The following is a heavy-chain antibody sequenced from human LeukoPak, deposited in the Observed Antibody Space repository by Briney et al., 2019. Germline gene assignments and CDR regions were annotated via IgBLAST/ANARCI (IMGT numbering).Heavy chain of an antibody. CDR1: GYTFTGYY. V-gene: IGHV1-2*06. CDR2: INPNSGGT. D-gene: IGHD2-8*01. J-gene: IGHJ6*02. CDR3: ARDKEIVLMVYAIRYYYYGMDV. Sequence: ASVKVSCKASGYTFTGYYMHWVRQAPGQGLEWMGRINPNSGGTNYAQKFQGRVTMTRDTSISTVYMELSRLRSDDTAVYYCARDKEIVLMVYAIRYYYYGMDVWGQGTTVTVSS.